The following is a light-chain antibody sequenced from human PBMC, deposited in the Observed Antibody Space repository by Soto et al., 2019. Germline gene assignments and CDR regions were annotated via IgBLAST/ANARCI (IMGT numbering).Light chain of an antibody. Sequence: EIVLTQSPATLSLSPGERATLSCRASQSVASCLAWYQQKPGQAPRLLIYDASTRATGIPARFSGSGSGTDFTLTISSLEPEDFAVYYCQQRGNWPLTFGGGTKVEIK. J-gene: IGKJ4*01. CDR2: DAS. CDR3: QQRGNWPLT. CDR1: QSVASC. V-gene: IGKV3-11*01.